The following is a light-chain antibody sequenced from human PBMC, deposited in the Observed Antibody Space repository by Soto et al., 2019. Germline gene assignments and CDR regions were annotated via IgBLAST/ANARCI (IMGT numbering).Light chain of an antibody. V-gene: IGLV2-14*01. CDR2: EVS. CDR1: SSDVGGYNY. CDR3: SSYTSSSIVV. J-gene: IGLJ2*01. Sequence: QSALTQPASVSGSPGQSITISCTGTSSDVGGYNYVSWYQQHPGKAPKPLSYEVSNRPTGVSNRFSGSKSGNTASLTNSGLQAEDEADYYCSSYTSSSIVVFGGGTKVTVL.